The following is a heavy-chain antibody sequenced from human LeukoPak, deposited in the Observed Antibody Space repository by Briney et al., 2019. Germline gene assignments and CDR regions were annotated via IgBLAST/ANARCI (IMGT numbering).Heavy chain of an antibody. CDR3: ARDLLGSHTSYSSGAWDY. J-gene: IGHJ4*02. CDR1: GGTFSNYA. V-gene: IGHV1-69*13. Sequence: ASVKVSCRASGGTFSNYAISWVRQAPGQGLEWMGGIVPIFDTADYAQKFQGRLTITADDSTSTAYMELSSLRAEDTAVYYCARDLLGSHTSYSSGAWDYWGQGTLVTVSS. D-gene: IGHD3-9*01. CDR2: IVPIFDTA.